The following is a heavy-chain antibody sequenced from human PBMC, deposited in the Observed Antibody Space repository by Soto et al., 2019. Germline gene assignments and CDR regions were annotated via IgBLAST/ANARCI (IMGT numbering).Heavy chain of an antibody. D-gene: IGHD1-26*01. V-gene: IGHV5-10-1*01. CDR3: ARLFCSTDTCDSWFDP. J-gene: IGHJ5*02. CDR1: GYTFTTFW. Sequence: PGESLKISCTGFGYTFTTFWISWVRQMPGKGLEWMGRIDPRDSQTNYNPSFQGHVTISVDKSISTAYLQWDSLKASDTAMYYCARLFCSTDTCDSWFDPWGQGTLVTVSS. CDR2: IDPRDSQT.